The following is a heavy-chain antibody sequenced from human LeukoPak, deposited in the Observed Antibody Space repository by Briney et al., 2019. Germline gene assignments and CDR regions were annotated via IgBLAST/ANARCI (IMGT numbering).Heavy chain of an antibody. V-gene: IGHV3-15*01. CDR2: IKSKTDGGTT. CDR1: GFTFSNAW. D-gene: IGHD6-13*01. Sequence: TGGSLRLSCAASGFTFSNAWMSWVRQAPGKGLEWVGRIKSKTDGGTTDYAAPVKGRFTISRDDSKNTLYLQMNSLKTEDTAVYYCTTEHELVKGYSSSWTSTDYWGQGTLVTVSS. J-gene: IGHJ4*02. CDR3: TTEHELVKGYSSSWTSTDY.